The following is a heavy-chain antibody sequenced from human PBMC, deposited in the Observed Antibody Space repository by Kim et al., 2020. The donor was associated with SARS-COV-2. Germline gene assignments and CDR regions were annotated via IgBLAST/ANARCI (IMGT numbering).Heavy chain of an antibody. CDR2: ISGSGGST. V-gene: IGHV3-23*01. J-gene: IGHJ3*02. CDR1: GFTFSSYA. Sequence: GGSLRLSCAASGFTFSSYAMSWVRQAPGKGLEWVSAISGSGGSTYYADSVKGRFTISRDNSKNTLYLQMNSLRAEDTAVYYCAKAGPAWWNYGNPDAFDIWGQGTMVTVSS. D-gene: IGHD1-7*01. CDR3: AKAGPAWWNYGNPDAFDI.